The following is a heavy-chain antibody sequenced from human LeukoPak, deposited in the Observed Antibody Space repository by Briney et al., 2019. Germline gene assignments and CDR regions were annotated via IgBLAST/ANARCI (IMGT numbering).Heavy chain of an antibody. Sequence: ASVKVSCEASGYTFTGYYMHWVRQAPGQGLEWMGWINPNSGGTNYAQKFQGRVTMTRDTSISTAYMELSRLRSDDTAVYYCARGNDFWSGPYYYYYGMDVWGQGTTVTVSS. J-gene: IGHJ6*02. CDR3: ARGNDFWSGPYYYYYGMDV. V-gene: IGHV1-2*02. D-gene: IGHD3-3*01. CDR2: INPNSGGT. CDR1: GYTFTGYY.